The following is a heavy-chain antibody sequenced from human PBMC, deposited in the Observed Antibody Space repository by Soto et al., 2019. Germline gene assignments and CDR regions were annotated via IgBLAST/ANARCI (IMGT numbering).Heavy chain of an antibody. CDR2: ISAYNGNT. Sequence: ASVKVSCKASGYTFTSYGISWVRQAPGQGLEWMGWISAYNGNTNYAQELQGRVTMTTDTSTSTAYMELRSLRSDDTAVYYCAQIAFNYYYGMDVWSQGTTVTVSS. V-gene: IGHV1-18*01. CDR3: AQIAFNYYYGMDV. J-gene: IGHJ6*02. CDR1: GYTFTSYG.